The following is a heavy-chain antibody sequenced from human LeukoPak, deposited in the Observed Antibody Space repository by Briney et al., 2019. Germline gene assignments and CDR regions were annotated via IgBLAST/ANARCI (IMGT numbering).Heavy chain of an antibody. CDR3: ARVPYSFVYFDY. V-gene: IGHV4-31*03. CDR2: IYYSGST. CDR1: GGSISSGGYY. D-gene: IGHD2-15*01. J-gene: IGHJ4*02. Sequence: SETLSLTCTVSGGSISSGGYYWSWIRQHPGKGLEWIGYIYYSGSTYYNPSLKSRVTISVDTSKNQFSLKLSSVTAADTAVYYCARVPYSFVYFDYWGQGTLVTVSS.